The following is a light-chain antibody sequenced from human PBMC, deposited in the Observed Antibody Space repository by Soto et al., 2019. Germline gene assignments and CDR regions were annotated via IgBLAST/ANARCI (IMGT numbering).Light chain of an antibody. V-gene: IGLV2-14*01. CDR1: SSDVGAYNY. CDR3: SSYTTGHTVV. CDR2: DVS. J-gene: IGLJ2*01. Sequence: QSALTQPASVSGSPGQSITISCTGTSSDVGAYNYVSWYQQHPGKAPKLMIYDVSNRPSGVSNRFSGSKSGNTASLTISVLQTEDETDYYCSSYTTGHTVVFGGGTKLTVL.